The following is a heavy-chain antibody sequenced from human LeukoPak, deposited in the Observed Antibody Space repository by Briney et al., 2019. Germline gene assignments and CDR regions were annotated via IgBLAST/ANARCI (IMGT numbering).Heavy chain of an antibody. Sequence: ASVKVSCKASGYTFTSYDINWVRQATGQGLEWMGWMNPNSGNTGYAQKFQGRVTMTRNTSISTAYMALSSLRPEDTAVYYCARVGREQLWLGYYYYYYMDVWGKGTTVTISS. V-gene: IGHV1-8*01. CDR2: MNPNSGNT. CDR3: ARVGREQLWLGYYYYYYMDV. J-gene: IGHJ6*03. CDR1: GYTFTSYD. D-gene: IGHD5-18*01.